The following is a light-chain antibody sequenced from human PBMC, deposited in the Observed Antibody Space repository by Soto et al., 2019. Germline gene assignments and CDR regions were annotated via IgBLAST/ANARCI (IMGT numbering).Light chain of an antibody. CDR3: QQRSNWPYLT. J-gene: IGKJ4*01. CDR1: QSVSGY. V-gene: IGKV3-11*01. CDR2: DAS. Sequence: EIVLTQSPATLSLSPGERATLSCRASQSVSGYLGWYQQKPGQAPRLLIYDASNRAYGVPARFRGSGSGTNFTLTIASLEPDDFAVYYCQQRSNWPYLTFGGGTKVDIK.